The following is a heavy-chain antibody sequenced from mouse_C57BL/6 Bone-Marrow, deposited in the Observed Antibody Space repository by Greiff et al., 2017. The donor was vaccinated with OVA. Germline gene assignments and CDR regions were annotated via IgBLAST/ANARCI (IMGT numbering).Heavy chain of an antibody. CDR3: ASFITTVVAGDWYFDV. V-gene: IGHV1-64*01. J-gene: IGHJ1*03. CDR1: GYTFTSYW. D-gene: IGHD1-1*01. CDR2: IHPNSGST. Sequence: QVQLKQPGAELVKPGASVKLSCKASGYTFTSYWMHWVKQRPGQGLEWIGMIHPNSGSTNYNEKFKSKATLTVDKSSSTAYMQLSSLTSEDSAVYYCASFITTVVAGDWYFDVWGTGTTVTVSS.